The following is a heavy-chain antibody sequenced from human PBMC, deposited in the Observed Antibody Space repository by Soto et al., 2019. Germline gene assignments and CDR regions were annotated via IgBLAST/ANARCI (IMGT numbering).Heavy chain of an antibody. Sequence: SETLSLTCAVYGGSFRGYYWSLIRQPPGKGLEWIGEINHSGRTNYNPSLKSRVTISVDTSKNQFSLKLSSVTAADTAVYYCARGDILTGYSHWGQGNLVTVSS. J-gene: IGHJ4*02. CDR3: ARGDILTGYSH. V-gene: IGHV4-34*01. CDR1: GGSFRGYY. D-gene: IGHD3-9*01. CDR2: INHSGRT.